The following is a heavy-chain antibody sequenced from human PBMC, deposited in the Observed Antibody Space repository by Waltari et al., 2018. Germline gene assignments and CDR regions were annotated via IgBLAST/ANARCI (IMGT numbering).Heavy chain of an antibody. Sequence: QVQLQQWGAGLLKPSETLSLTCAVYGGSFSGYYWSWIRQPPGKGLEWIGEINHSGSTNYNPSLKSRVTISVDTSKNQFSLKLSSVTAADTAVYYCARGVGGFCSSTSCPYYYYYYYMDVWGKG. CDR1: GGSFSGYY. D-gene: IGHD2-2*01. V-gene: IGHV4-34*01. CDR3: ARGVGGFCSSTSCPYYYYYYYMDV. J-gene: IGHJ6*03. CDR2: INHSGST.